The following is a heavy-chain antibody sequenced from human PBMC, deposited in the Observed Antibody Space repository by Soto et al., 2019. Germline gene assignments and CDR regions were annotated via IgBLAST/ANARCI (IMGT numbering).Heavy chain of an antibody. V-gene: IGHV4-59*01. CDR3: ARDRRATVSTSYFDY. CDR1: GDSISSYY. CDR2: IYYSGST. D-gene: IGHD4-17*01. J-gene: IGHJ4*02. Sequence: QVQLQESGPGLVKPSETLSLTCTVSGDSISSYYWSWIRQPPGKGLEWIAYIYYSGSTNYNPSLKSRVTISLETSKNQGSLKLKSVTAADTAVYYCARDRRATVSTSYFDYWGQGTLVTVSS.